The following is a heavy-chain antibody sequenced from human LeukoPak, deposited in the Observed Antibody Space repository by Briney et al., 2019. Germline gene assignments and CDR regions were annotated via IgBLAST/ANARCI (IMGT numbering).Heavy chain of an antibody. Sequence: ASVKVSCKASGYTFTSYDINWVRQATGQGLEWMGWMNPNSGNTNYAQKLQGRVTMTTDTSTSTAYMELRSLRSDDTAVYYCARVGYWLDYWGQGTLVTVSS. CDR2: MNPNSGNT. CDR3: ARVGYWLDY. CDR1: GYTFTSYD. J-gene: IGHJ4*02. D-gene: IGHD2-8*02. V-gene: IGHV1-18*01.